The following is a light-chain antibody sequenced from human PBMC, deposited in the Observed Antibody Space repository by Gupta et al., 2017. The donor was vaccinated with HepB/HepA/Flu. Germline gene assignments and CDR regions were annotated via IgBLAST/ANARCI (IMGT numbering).Light chain of an antibody. V-gene: IGLV1-51*01. CDR2: DND. Sequence: QSLLTQPPSVSAAPGQRVTISCSGSSSNTGNNYVFWYQQFPGVAPKLLIYDNDERPSGVPDRFSCYKSGTSATLGINGLQTGEEADDYCANSDSSLIGVVFGGGTKLTVL. CDR3: ANSDSSLIGVV. CDR1: SSNTGNNY. J-gene: IGLJ2*01.